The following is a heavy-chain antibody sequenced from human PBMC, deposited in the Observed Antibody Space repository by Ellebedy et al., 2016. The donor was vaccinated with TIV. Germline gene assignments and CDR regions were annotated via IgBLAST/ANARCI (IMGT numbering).Heavy chain of an antibody. J-gene: IGHJ5*02. CDR1: GGSFSGYY. D-gene: IGHD3-10*01. Sequence: SETLSLTXAVYGGSFSGYYWSWIRQPPGKGLEWIGEINHSGSTNYNPSLKSRVTISVDTSKNQFSLKLSSVTAADTAVYYCARKVTMVRGAVGNWFDPWGQGTLVTVSS. V-gene: IGHV4-34*01. CDR2: INHSGST. CDR3: ARKVTMVRGAVGNWFDP.